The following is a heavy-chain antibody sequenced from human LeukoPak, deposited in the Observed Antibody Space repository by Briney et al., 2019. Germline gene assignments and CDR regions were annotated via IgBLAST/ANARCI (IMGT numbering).Heavy chain of an antibody. J-gene: IGHJ4*02. V-gene: IGHV3-30*03. CDR3: AGGGNFGERCDD. CDR1: ELTFRSYA. D-gene: IGHD3-10*01. CDR2: ISYDEETT. Sequence: GRSLRLSCTASELTFRSYAMRWVRQAPGKGLEWVAVISYDEETTDHTDSVKGRFTISRDNSKDTLYLQMNSLRPEDTAVYYRAGGGNFGERCDDWGQGTLVAVSS.